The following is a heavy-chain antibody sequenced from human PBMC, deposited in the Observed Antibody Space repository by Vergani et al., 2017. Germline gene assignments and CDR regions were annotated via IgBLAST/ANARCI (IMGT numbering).Heavy chain of an antibody. D-gene: IGHD2-8*01. CDR1: GGSISSYY. CDR2: IYYSGST. V-gene: IGHV4-59*01. Sequence: QVQLQESGPGLVKPSETLSLTCTVSGGSISSYYWSWIRQPPGKGLEWIGYIYYSGSTNYNPSLKSRVTISVDTSKNQFSLKLSSVTAADTAVYYCTTARVGYCTNGVCNRLHYWYFDLWGRGTLVTVSS. CDR3: TTARVGYCTNGVCNRLHYWYFDL. J-gene: IGHJ2*01.